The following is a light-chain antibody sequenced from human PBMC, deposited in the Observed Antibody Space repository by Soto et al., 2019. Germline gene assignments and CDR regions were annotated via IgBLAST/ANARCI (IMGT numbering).Light chain of an antibody. CDR3: LQDYNYPFT. J-gene: IGKJ3*01. Sequence: IQMTQSPSTLSASVGDRVAITCRASQGVRNDLGWYQQKPGKAPKLLIFAASTLESGVPSRFSGSGSGTDFTLTISSLQPEDFATYYCLQDYNYPFTFGPGTKVHIK. CDR2: AAS. CDR1: QGVRND. V-gene: IGKV1-6*01.